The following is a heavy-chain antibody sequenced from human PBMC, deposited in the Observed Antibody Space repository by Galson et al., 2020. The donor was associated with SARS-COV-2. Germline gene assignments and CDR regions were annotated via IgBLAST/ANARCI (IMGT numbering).Heavy chain of an antibody. D-gene: IGHD1-26*01. CDR3: AREVGAVIDY. J-gene: IGHJ4*02. CDR1: GFTVSSNY. Sequence: GESLKISCAASGFTVSSNYMSWVRQAPGKGLEWVSVIYSGGSTYYADSVKGRFTISRDNSNNTLYLQMNSLRAEDTAVYYCAREVGAVIDYWGQGTLVTVSS. V-gene: IGHV3-53*01. CDR2: IYSGGST.